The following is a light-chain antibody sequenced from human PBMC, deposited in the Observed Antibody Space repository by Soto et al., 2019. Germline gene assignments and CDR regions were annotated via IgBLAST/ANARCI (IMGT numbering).Light chain of an antibody. V-gene: IGLV2-23*03. CDR1: SKDVGSYNP. CDR2: EGS. J-gene: IGLJ2*01. Sequence: ERNQAASGVGGPGQAITIPRTGTSKDVGSYNPVSWYQQHPGKAPKLMIYEGSKRPSGVSNRFSGSKSGNTASLTISGLQAEDEAYYDYCSDAHFSTFVFGGGTKVTGL. CDR3: CSDAHFSTFV.